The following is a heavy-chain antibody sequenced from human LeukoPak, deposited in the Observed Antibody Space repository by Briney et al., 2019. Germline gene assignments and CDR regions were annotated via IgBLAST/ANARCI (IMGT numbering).Heavy chain of an antibody. J-gene: IGHJ5*02. CDR3: ARALPKTYSSSSRGWFDP. D-gene: IGHD6-6*01. CDR1: GFTFSDYY. Sequence: GGSLRLSCAASGFTFSDYYMSWTRQAPGKGLEWVSYISSSGSTIYYADSVKGRFTISRDNAKNSLYLQMNSLRAEDTAVYYCARALPKTYSSSSRGWFDPWGQGTLVTVSS. V-gene: IGHV3-11*04. CDR2: ISSSGSTI.